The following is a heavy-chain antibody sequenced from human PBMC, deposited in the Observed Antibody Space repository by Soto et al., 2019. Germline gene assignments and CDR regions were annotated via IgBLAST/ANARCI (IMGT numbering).Heavy chain of an antibody. Sequence: EVQLVESGGGLVQPGGSLRLCCAASGFTVSTYWMTWVRRPPGKGLEWGANLDQDGSERYYVDSVRGRFTISRDNAKNSLYLQMNSLRAEDTAVYYCVCGGNFFVYWGQGTLVTVSP. CDR1: GFTVSTYW. D-gene: IGHD3-16*01. CDR3: VCGGNFFVY. CDR2: LDQDGSER. J-gene: IGHJ4*02. V-gene: IGHV3-7*01.